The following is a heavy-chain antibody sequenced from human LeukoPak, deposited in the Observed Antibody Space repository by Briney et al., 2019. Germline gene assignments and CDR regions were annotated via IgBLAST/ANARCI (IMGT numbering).Heavy chain of an antibody. J-gene: IGHJ6*03. CDR3: AKDRGDSLYYMDV. Sequence: PGGSLRISCEASGFTFNTHGMNLVRQAPGKGQEWVAFIRYDESNKFYADSVKGRFAISRDNSKDTLYLQMNSLRAEDTTVYYCAKDRGDSLYYMDVWGKGTTVTVSS. CDR1: GFTFNTHG. D-gene: IGHD4-11*01. CDR2: IRYDESNK. V-gene: IGHV3-30*02.